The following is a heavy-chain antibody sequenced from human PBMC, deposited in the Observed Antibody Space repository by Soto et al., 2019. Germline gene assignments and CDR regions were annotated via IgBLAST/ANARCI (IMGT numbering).Heavy chain of an antibody. CDR1: GVIFSNNG. CDR3: TIVRVADSALDH. D-gene: IGHD3-10*01. Sequence: PGGSLRLSCLVSGVIFSNNGMHWVRQTPGKGLEWVAFMSYDGSDTFYADSVKGRFTISRDNSKNTLFLHMSNLRAEDTAMYYCTIVRVADSALDHWGQGTLVTVSS. J-gene: IGHJ4*02. CDR2: MSYDGSDT. V-gene: IGHV3-30*02.